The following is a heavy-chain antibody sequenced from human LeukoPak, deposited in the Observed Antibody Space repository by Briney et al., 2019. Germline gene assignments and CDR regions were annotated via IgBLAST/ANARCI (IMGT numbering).Heavy chain of an antibody. CDR2: IYYSGST. CDR1: GGSISSSRYY. J-gene: IGHJ2*01. CDR3: ANGTGGFFDP. D-gene: IGHD3/OR15-3a*01. V-gene: IGHV4-39*01. Sequence: SETLSLTCTVSGGSISSSRYYWGWIRPPPGKGLEWVGNIYYSGSTYYNPSLKSRVTISVDTSKNRFSLNLTSVTAADTAVYYCANGTGGFFDPWGRGTLVTVSS.